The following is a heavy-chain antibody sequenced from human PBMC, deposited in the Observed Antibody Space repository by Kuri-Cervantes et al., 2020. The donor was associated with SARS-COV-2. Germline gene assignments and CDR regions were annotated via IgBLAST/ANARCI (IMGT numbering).Heavy chain of an antibody. J-gene: IGHJ4*02. CDR2: ISTSGGNT. V-gene: IGHV3-23*01. CDR1: GFTFSRNA. D-gene: IGHD2-21*01. Sequence: GESLKISCAASGFTFSRNAMSWVRQAPGKGLEWVSTISTSGGNTYYADSVKGRFTISRDNSKNTLYPQMNSLRAEDTAVYYCASTFLWWERRFDYWGQGTLVTVSS. CDR3: ASTFLWWERRFDY.